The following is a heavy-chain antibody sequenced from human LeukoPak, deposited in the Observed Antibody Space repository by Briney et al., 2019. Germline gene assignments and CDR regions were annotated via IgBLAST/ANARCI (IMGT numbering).Heavy chain of an antibody. Sequence: GSLRLSCAASEFTFSDYYTSWIRQAPAKGLEWVSYISSSGSTIYYADSVKGRFTISRDNAKNSLYLQMNSLRAEDTAVYYCARSRGKPLTFDYWGQGTLVTVSS. D-gene: IGHD3-9*01. CDR3: ARSRGKPLTFDY. CDR1: EFTFSDYY. J-gene: IGHJ4*02. V-gene: IGHV3-11*01. CDR2: ISSSGSTI.